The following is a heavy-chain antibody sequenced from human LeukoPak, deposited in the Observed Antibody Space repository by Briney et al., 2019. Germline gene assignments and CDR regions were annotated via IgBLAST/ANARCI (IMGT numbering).Heavy chain of an antibody. Sequence: ASVKVSCKASGYPFTDYYIHWVRQAPGQGLEWMGWINPNSGGTNYAQKFQGRVTMTRDTSFSTAYMGLSRLRSDDTAVYYCARGAAISRGYSYGYMLKYFDYWGQGTLVTVSS. D-gene: IGHD5-18*01. V-gene: IGHV1-2*02. CDR1: GYPFTDYY. CDR3: ARGAAISRGYSYGYMLKYFDY. J-gene: IGHJ4*02. CDR2: INPNSGGT.